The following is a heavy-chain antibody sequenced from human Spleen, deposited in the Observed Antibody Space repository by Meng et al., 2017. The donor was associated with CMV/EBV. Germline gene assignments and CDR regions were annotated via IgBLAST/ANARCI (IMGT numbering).Heavy chain of an antibody. CDR3: ARDRWKGYYGMDV. J-gene: IGHJ6*02. CDR2: VYSSGST. CDR1: GDSISGITYY. V-gene: IGHV4-39*07. Sequence: SETLSLTCSVSGDSISGITYYWGWIRQSPGKGLEWIGSVYSSGSTNYNPSLKSRVSISVDTSNNQFSLKLSSVTAADTAVYYCARDRWKGYYGMDVWGQGTTVTVSS. D-gene: IGHD1-1*01.